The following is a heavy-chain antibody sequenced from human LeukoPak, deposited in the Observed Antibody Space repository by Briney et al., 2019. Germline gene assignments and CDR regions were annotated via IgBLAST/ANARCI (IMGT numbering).Heavy chain of an antibody. CDR2: IYTSGST. J-gene: IGHJ4*02. CDR3: ARDLAYYPMGYFDY. D-gene: IGHD1-26*01. CDR1: GGSISSSSYY. Sequence: PSETLSLTCTVSGGSISSSSYYWGWIRQPPGKGLEWIGRIYTSGSTNYNPSLKSRVTISVDTSKNQFSLKLSSVTAADTAVYYCARDLAYYPMGYFDYWGQGTLVTVSS. V-gene: IGHV4-61*02.